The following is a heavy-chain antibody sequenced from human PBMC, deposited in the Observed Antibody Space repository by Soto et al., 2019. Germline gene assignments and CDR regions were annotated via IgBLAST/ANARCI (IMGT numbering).Heavy chain of an antibody. Sequence: GASVKVSCKVSGYTLTELSMHWVRQAPGKGLEWMGGFDPEDGETIYAQKFQGRVTMTEDTSTDTAYMELSSLRSEDTAVYYCATDGMGEQQPGFYYYMDVWGKGTTVTVSS. V-gene: IGHV1-24*01. CDR2: FDPEDGET. J-gene: IGHJ6*03. CDR3: ATDGMGEQQPGFYYYMDV. D-gene: IGHD6-13*01. CDR1: GYTLTELS.